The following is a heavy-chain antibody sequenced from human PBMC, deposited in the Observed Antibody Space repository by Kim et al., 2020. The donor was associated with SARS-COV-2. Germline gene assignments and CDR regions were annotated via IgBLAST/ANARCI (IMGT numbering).Heavy chain of an antibody. J-gene: IGHJ4*02. Sequence: YAESVRGRITVSRDNAKNTLYLQMDSRRAEDTAVYYCARDRGKQDDYWGQGTLVTGSS. CDR3: ARDRGKQDDY. V-gene: IGHV3-74*01. D-gene: IGHD5-12*01.